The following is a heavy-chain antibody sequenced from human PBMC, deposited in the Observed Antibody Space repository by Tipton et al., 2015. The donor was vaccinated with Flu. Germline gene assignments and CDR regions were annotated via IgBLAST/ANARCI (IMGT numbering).Heavy chain of an antibody. CDR3: ARDRITMVRGVPHDAFDI. Sequence: TLSLTCTVSGGSISSGSYYWSWIRQPARKGLEWIGRIYTSGSTNYNPSLKSRVTISVDTSKNQFSLKLSSVTAADTAVYYCARDRITMVRGVPHDAFDIWGQGTMVTVSS. J-gene: IGHJ3*02. CDR1: GGSISSGSYY. D-gene: IGHD3-10*01. CDR2: IYTSGST. V-gene: IGHV4-61*02.